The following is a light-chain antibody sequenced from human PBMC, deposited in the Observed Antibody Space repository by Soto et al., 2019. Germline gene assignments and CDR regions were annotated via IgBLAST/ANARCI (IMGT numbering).Light chain of an antibody. CDR1: SSDVGGYNY. J-gene: IGLJ2*01. CDR3: SSYTSSSTVV. V-gene: IGLV2-14*01. CDR2: DVS. Sequence: QSALTQPASVSGSPGQSITISCTGTSSDVGGYNYVSWYQQHPGKAPKLMIYDVSNRPSGVSNRFSGSNSGNTASLTISGLQVEYEADYYCSSYTSSSTVVFGGGTKVTVL.